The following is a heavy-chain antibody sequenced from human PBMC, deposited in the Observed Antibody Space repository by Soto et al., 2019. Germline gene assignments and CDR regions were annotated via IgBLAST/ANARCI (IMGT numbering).Heavy chain of an antibody. D-gene: IGHD3-10*01. V-gene: IGHV1-69*01. CDR1: GGTFSSYA. CDR2: IIPIFGTA. Sequence: QVQLVQSGAEVKKPGSSVKVSCKASGGTFSSYAISWVRQAPGQGLEWMGGIIPIFGTANYAQKFQGRVTITADESTSIAYMELSSLRSEDTAVYYCARSGTYEMANAGFDYWCQGTLVTVSS. J-gene: IGHJ4*02. CDR3: ARSGTYEMANAGFDY.